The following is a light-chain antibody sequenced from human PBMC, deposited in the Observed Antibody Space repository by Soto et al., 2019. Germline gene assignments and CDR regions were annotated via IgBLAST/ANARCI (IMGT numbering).Light chain of an antibody. CDR3: SSYAGSNNVV. CDR2: EVS. CDR1: SSDLGGYSY. V-gene: IGLV2-8*01. J-gene: IGLJ2*01. Sequence: QSALTQPPSASGSPGQSVTISCTGSSSDLGGYSYVSWYQQHPGKAPKLMIYEVSKRPSGVPDRFSGSKSGSTASLTGSGLQAEDEADYYCSSYAGSNNVVFGGGTKLTVL.